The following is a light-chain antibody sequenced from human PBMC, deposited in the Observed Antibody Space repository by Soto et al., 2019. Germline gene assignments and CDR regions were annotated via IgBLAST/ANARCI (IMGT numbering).Light chain of an antibody. CDR1: QSVSSTY. Sequence: EIVLTQSPGTLSLSPGERATLSCRASQSVSSTYLAWYQHKLGQAPRLLIYGASSKASGIPDRFSGSGSGTDFTLTISRLEPDDFAVYYCQQYGSAPRSFGQGPKVDIK. J-gene: IGKJ1*01. CDR2: GAS. V-gene: IGKV3-20*01. CDR3: QQYGSAPRS.